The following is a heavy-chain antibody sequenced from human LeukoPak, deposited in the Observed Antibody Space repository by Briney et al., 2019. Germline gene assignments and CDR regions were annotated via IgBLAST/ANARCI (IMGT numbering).Heavy chain of an antibody. Sequence: GGSLRLSCAASGFTFSNAWMSWVRQAPGKGLEWVANIKQDGGEKYFLDSVKGRFTIPRDNAKNSLYLQMNSLRVEDTGLYYCARLESSGWYGFDCWGQGTLVTVSS. CDR2: IKQDGGEK. CDR1: GFTFSNAW. CDR3: ARLESSGWYGFDC. J-gene: IGHJ4*02. D-gene: IGHD6-19*01. V-gene: IGHV3-7*01.